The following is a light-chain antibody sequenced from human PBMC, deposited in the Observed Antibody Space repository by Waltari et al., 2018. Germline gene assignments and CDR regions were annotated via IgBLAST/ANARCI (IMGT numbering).Light chain of an antibody. CDR2: EAS. Sequence: EIVLTQSPATLSVSPGERATPSCRASQSVSNYLAWYQQKAGQAPRLLIYEASNRATGIPARFSGSWSGTDFTLTISSLEPEDFAVYYCQQRLNWPITFGQGTRLEIK. V-gene: IGKV3-11*01. J-gene: IGKJ5*01. CDR3: QQRLNWPIT. CDR1: QSVSNY.